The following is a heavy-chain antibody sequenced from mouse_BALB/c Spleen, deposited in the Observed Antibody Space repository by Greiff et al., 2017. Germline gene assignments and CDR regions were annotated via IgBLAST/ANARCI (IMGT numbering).Heavy chain of an antibody. D-gene: IGHD2-5*01. CDR3: ARSNSGYYAMDY. V-gene: IGHV1-7*01. CDR2: INPSTGYT. J-gene: IGHJ4*01. Sequence: LQESGAELAKPGASVKMSCKASGYTFTSYWMHWVKQRPGQGLEWIGYINPSTGYTEYNQKFKDKATLTADKSSSTAYMQLSSLTSEDSAVYYCARSNSGYYAMDYWGQGTSVTVSS. CDR1: GYTFTSYW.